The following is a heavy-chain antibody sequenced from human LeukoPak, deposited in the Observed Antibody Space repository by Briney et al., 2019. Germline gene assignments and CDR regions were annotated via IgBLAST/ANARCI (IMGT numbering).Heavy chain of an antibody. CDR1: GGSIRDYY. J-gene: IGHJ3*02. CDR2: IYYSGST. Sequence: NPSETLSLTCSVSGGSIRDYYWSWFRQPPGKGLEWIGYIYYSGSTNYNPSLKSRVTISVDTSKNQFSLKLSSVTAADTAVYFCARGPYSYDSSGAFDIWGQGTMVTVSS. CDR3: ARGPYSYDSSGAFDI. V-gene: IGHV4-59*08. D-gene: IGHD3-22*01.